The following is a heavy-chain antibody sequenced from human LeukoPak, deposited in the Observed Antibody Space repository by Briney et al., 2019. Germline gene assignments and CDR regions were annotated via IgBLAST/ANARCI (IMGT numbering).Heavy chain of an antibody. V-gene: IGHV1-69*05. Sequence: GASVKVSCKASGGTFSSYAISWVRQAPGQGLEWMGGIIPIFGTANYAQKFQGRVTITTDESTSTAYMEPSSLRSEDTAVYYCASHSGSYLYYYYHYMDVWGKGTTVTVSS. CDR3: ASHSGSYLYYYYHYMDV. D-gene: IGHD1-26*01. CDR1: GGTFSSYA. J-gene: IGHJ6*03. CDR2: IIPIFGTA.